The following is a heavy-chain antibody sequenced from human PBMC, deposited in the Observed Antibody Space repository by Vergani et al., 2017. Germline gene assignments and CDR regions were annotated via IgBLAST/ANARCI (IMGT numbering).Heavy chain of an antibody. V-gene: IGHV3-30-3*01. J-gene: IGHJ1*01. D-gene: IGHD2-8*01. Sequence: QVQLVESGGGVVQPGRSLRLSFAASGFTFSSYAMHWVRQAPGKGLEWVAVISYDGSNKYYADSVKGRFTISRDNSKNTLYLQMNSLRAEDTAVYYCARDRAIVLMVYAMNFQHWGQGTLVTVSS. CDR3: ARDRAIVLMVYAMNFQH. CDR2: ISYDGSNK. CDR1: GFTFSSYA.